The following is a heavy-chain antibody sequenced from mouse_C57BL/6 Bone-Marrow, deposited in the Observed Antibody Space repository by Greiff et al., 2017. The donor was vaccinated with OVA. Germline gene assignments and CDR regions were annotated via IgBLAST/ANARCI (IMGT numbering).Heavy chain of an antibody. CDR3: AKGDGYYDYYAMDY. CDR1: GFSLTSYG. Sequence: QVQLQQSGPGLVQPSQSLSITCTVSGFSLTSYGVHWVRQSPGQGLEWLGVIWSGGSTDYNAAFISRLSISKDNSNSQVFFKMNSLQADDTAIYYCAKGDGYYDYYAMDYWGQGTSVTVSS. V-gene: IGHV2-2*01. J-gene: IGHJ4*01. D-gene: IGHD2-3*01. CDR2: IWSGGST.